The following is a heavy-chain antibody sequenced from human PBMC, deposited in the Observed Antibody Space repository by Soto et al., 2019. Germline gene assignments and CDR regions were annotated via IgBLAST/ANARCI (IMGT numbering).Heavy chain of an antibody. D-gene: IGHD3-22*01. CDR2: ISASGST. Sequence: SETLSLTCTVSGGSISDGYYWTWIRQHPGKGLEWIGSISASGSTSYNPSLKSRLTVSVDKSKNQFSLNLRSVTAADTAVYYCARRDRSGFSYWLDTWGQGTLVTVSS. CDR3: ARRDRSGFSYWLDT. CDR1: GGSISDGYY. V-gene: IGHV4-31*03. J-gene: IGHJ5*02.